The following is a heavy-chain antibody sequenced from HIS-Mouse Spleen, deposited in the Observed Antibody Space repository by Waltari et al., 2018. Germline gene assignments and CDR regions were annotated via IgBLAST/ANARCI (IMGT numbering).Heavy chain of an antibody. CDR3: ARDYGDNWFDP. CDR2: IYYSGST. CDR1: GGSISRSSYY. J-gene: IGHJ5*02. D-gene: IGHD4-17*01. Sequence: QLQLQESGPGLVKPSETLSLTCTVSGGSISRSSYYWGWIRQPPGKGLEWIGGIYYSGSTYDNPSLKSGVTRSVDTSKNQFALKLSSVTAADTAVYYCARDYGDNWFDPWGQGTLVTVSS. V-gene: IGHV4-39*07.